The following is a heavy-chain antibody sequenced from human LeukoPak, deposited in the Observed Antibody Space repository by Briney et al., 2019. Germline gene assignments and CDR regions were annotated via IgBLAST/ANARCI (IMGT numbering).Heavy chain of an antibody. Sequence: SETLSLTCTVSGGSISRSSSYWAWIRQPPGKGLEWIATIYYGGTTYYNPSLKSRVTISVDTSKNQFSQKLTSVTAADTAVYYCARDSGMGYNWLYHWFDPWGQGTLVTVSS. CDR2: IYYGGTT. CDR3: ARDSGMGYNWLYHWFDP. D-gene: IGHD1-20*01. J-gene: IGHJ5*02. V-gene: IGHV4-39*07. CDR1: GGSISRSSSY.